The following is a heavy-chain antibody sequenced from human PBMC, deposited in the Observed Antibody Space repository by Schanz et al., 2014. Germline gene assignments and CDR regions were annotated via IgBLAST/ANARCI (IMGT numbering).Heavy chain of an antibody. V-gene: IGHV1-2*06. Sequence: QGQLVESGGEVKKPGASVKVSCKASGYIFIGYFIHWVRQAPGQGLEWMGQINPNSGATIYAQNFQGRVTMTRDTSISTAYMELSRLRSDDTAVYYCARGLVRYFAYWGQGTLVTVSS. J-gene: IGHJ4*02. CDR1: GYIFIGYF. D-gene: IGHD2-8*02. CDR2: INPNSGAT. CDR3: ARGLVRYFAY.